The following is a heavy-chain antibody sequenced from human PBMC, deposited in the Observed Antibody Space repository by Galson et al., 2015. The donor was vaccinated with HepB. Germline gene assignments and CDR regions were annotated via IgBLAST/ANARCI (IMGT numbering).Heavy chain of an antibody. CDR2: IYHSGST. CDR1: GGSISPYY. V-gene: IGHV4-59*01. J-gene: IGHJ4*02. Sequence: LSLTCSVSGGSISPYYWSWFRQPPGKGLEWIGSIYHSGSTNYNPSLASRVTISVDTSKDQFSLTLNSLTTADTAVYYCARGATFFEYCGRGTLVTVSS. CDR3: ARGATFFEY.